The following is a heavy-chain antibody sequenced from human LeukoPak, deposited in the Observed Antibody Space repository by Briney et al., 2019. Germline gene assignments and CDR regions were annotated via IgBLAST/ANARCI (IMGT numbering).Heavy chain of an antibody. CDR3: AGYCSSTSCYTPCNWFDP. Sequence: PSETLSLTCAVYGGSFSGYYWSWIRQPPGKGLEWIGEINHSGSTNYNPSLKSRVTISVGTSKNQFSLKLSSVTAADTAVYYCAGYCSSTSCYTPCNWFDPWGQGTLVTVSP. CDR2: INHSGST. CDR1: GGSFSGYY. D-gene: IGHD2-2*02. V-gene: IGHV4-34*01. J-gene: IGHJ5*02.